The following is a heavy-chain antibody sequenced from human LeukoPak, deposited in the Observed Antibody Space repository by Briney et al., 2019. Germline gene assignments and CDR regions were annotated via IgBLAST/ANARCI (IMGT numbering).Heavy chain of an antibody. D-gene: IGHD6-19*01. V-gene: IGHV3-30*03. CDR1: GFTFSSYG. CDR2: ISYDGSNK. J-gene: IGHJ4*02. CDR3: ARDLSIAVAGYFDY. Sequence: PGGSLRLSCAASGFTFSSYGMHWVRQAPGKGLEWVAVISYDGSNKYYADSVKGRFTISRDNSKNTLYLQMNSLRAEDTAVYYCARDLSIAVAGYFDYWGQGTLVTVSS.